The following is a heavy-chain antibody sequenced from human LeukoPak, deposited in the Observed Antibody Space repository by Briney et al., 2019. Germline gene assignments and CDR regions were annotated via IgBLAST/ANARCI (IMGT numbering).Heavy chain of an antibody. D-gene: IGHD2-21*02. CDR3: ARSGHIVVVTAIYDYYGMDV. CDR1: GFTFSSYA. V-gene: IGHV3-64*01. J-gene: IGHJ6*02. Sequence: GGSLRLSCAASGFTFSSYAMHWVRQAPGKGLEYVSAISSNGGSTYYATSVKGRFTISRDNSKNTLYLQMGSLRAEDMAVYYCARSGHIVVVTAIYDYYGMDVWGQGTTVTVSS. CDR2: ISSNGGST.